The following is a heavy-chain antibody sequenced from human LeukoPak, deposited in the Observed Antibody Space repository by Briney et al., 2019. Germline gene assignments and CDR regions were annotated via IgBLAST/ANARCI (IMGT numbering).Heavy chain of an antibody. J-gene: IGHJ6*03. CDR3: ARDEEGDFYYYYMDV. CDR2: IKYDGSST. D-gene: IGHD2-21*02. V-gene: IGHV3-74*01. Sequence: GGSLRLSCAASGFTFSRYCLHWVRQGAGKGLVWVSRIKYDGSSTSYADSVQGRFTISRDNAKNTLYLEMNSLRVEGTAVYYCARDEEGDFYYYYMDVWGKGTTVTVSS. CDR1: GFTFSRYC.